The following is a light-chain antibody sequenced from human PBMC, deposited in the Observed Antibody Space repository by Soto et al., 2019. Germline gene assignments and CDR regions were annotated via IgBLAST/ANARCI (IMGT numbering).Light chain of an antibody. Sequence: DIQMTQSPSSLSASVGARVTITCQASQDISNYLNWYQQKPGKAPKLLIYDASNLETGVPSRFSQSGSGTDFTFTISSLQPEDIATYYCQQYDNLPSVGQGTKLEIK. CDR2: DAS. J-gene: IGKJ2*01. CDR3: QQYDNLPS. CDR1: QDISNY. V-gene: IGKV1-33*01.